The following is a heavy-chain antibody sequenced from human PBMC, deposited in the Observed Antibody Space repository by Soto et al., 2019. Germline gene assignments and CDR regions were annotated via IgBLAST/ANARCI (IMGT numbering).Heavy chain of an antibody. CDR2: ISSTTNYI. CDR3: ARESEDLTSNFDC. Sequence: SLVLPWVASALTFTWCSMHRLRPAPGKGLEWVSSISSTTNYIYYGDSMKGRFTIARDNAKNSLYLEMNSLRAEDTAVYHGARESEDLTSNFDCWGRGPLVTVCS. J-gene: IGHJ4*02. V-gene: IGHV3-21*06. CDR1: ALTFTWCS.